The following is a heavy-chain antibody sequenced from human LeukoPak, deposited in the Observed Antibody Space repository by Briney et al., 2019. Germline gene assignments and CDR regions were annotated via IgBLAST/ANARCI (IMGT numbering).Heavy chain of an antibody. D-gene: IGHD3-3*01. CDR1: GGSISSGGYY. Sequence: SQTLSLTCTVSGGSISSGGYYWSWIRQHPGKGLEWIGYIYYSGSTYYNPSLKSRVTISVDTSKNQFSLKLSSVTAADTAVYYCARHAYDFWSGYDYFDYWGQGTLVTVSS. V-gene: IGHV4-31*03. CDR3: ARHAYDFWSGYDYFDY. CDR2: IYYSGST. J-gene: IGHJ4*02.